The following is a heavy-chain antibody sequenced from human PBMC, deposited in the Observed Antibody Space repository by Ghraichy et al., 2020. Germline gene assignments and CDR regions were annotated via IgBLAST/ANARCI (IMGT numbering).Heavy chain of an antibody. CDR2: ISYDGSNK. J-gene: IGHJ4*02. V-gene: IGHV3-30*18. Sequence: GGSLRLSCAASGFTFSSYGMHWVRQAPGKGLEWVAVISYDGSNKYYADSVKGRFTISRDNSKNTLYLQMNSLRAEDTAVYYCAKDPGGIAAAGMEYYWGQGTLVTVSS. CDR3: AKDPGGIAAAGMEYY. CDR1: GFTFSSYG. D-gene: IGHD6-13*01.